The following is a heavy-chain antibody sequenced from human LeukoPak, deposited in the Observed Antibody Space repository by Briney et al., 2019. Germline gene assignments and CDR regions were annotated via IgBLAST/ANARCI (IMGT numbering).Heavy chain of an antibody. CDR2: ISGDGGST. D-gene: IGHD4-17*01. CDR1: GFTFDDYA. CDR3: AKALDYGDYEYFGY. J-gene: IGHJ4*02. Sequence: PGGSLRLSCAASGFTFDDYAMHWVRQAPGKGLEWVSLISGDGGSTYYADSVKGRFTISRDNSKNSLYLQMNSLRTEGTALYYCAKALDYGDYEYFGYWGQGTLVTVSS. V-gene: IGHV3-43*02.